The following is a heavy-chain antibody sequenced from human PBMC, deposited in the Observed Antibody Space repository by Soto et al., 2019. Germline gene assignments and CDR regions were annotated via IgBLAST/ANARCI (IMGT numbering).Heavy chain of an antibody. CDR3: VRISVRPRAIRTAPGRWYFDL. Sequence: QAQLVESGGGLVKPGGSLRLSCAASGFSFSDYYMSWIRQAPGKGLEWISYISTSGSTLFYADSVKGRFTISRDNARNSLYLQISSLRAEDTAVYYCVRISVRPRAIRTAPGRWYFDLWGRGALATVSS. J-gene: IGHJ2*01. CDR2: ISTSGSTL. CDR1: GFSFSDYY. D-gene: IGHD1-1*01. V-gene: IGHV3-11*01.